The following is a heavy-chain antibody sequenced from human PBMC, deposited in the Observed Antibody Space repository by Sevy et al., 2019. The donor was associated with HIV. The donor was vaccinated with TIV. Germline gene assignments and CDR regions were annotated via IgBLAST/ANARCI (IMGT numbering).Heavy chain of an antibody. J-gene: IGHJ4*02. CDR2: IIPILGTV. CDR1: GGTFSSYG. Sequence: ASVKVSCKASGGTFSSYGISWVRQAPGQGLEWRGGIIPILGTVNYTQKFQGRVTITADESTKTAYMELSSQRSEDTAVYYCARGGGNGWYYFDYWGQETLVTVSS. D-gene: IGHD6-19*01. CDR3: ARGGGNGWYYFDY. V-gene: IGHV1-69*13.